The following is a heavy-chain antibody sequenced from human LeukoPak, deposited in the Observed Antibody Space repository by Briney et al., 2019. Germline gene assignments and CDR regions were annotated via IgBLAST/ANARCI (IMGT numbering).Heavy chain of an antibody. Sequence: SETLSLTCAVYGGPFRGDSWTWIRQPPGKGLEWIGEINHSASTNYNPSLKSRVIMSLDRSKNQLSLNLTSVTAADSAVYYCATEGLAGTGTQWHVFDIWGQGTLVTVSS. V-gene: IGHV4-34*01. CDR2: INHSAST. D-gene: IGHD6-13*01. CDR3: ATEGLAGTGTQWHVFDI. CDR1: GGPFRGDS. J-gene: IGHJ3*02.